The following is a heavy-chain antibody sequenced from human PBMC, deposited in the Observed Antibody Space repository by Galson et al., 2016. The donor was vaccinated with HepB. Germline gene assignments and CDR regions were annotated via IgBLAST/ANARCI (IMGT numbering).Heavy chain of an antibody. CDR3: ARGPFDD. CDR1: GLTVSSNY. Sequence: SLRLSCAASGLTVSSNYMNWVRQAPGKGLEWISTIFSNEKTDYADSVQGRFTISRDTSKNTLNLQLNSLRGEDTAVYFCARGPFDDWGQGTLVTVSS. CDR2: IFSNEKT. V-gene: IGHV3-66*01. J-gene: IGHJ4*02.